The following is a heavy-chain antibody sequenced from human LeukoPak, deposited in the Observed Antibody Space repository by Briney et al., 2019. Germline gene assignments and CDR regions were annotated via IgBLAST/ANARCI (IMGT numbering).Heavy chain of an antibody. CDR1: GGSISGDY. V-gene: IGHV4-59*08. CDR3: AGYATTVTTNYT. J-gene: IGHJ5*02. CDR2: MYYCGST. D-gene: IGHD4-17*01. Sequence: KPSETLSLTCAVSGGSISGDYWSWIGQPPGQGLEWIGFMYYCGSTNYNPSLQSRVAISADTSKNQFSLRLSSVSAADTAGYYCAGYATTVTTNYTWGQGTLVTVSS.